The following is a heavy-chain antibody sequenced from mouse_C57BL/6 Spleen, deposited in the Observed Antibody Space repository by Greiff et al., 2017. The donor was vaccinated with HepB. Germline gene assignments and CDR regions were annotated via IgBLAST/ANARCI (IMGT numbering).Heavy chain of an antibody. Sequence: DVMLVESGGDLVKPGGSLKLSCAASGFTFSSYGMSWVRQTPDKRLEWVATISSGGSYTYYPDSVKGRFTISRDNAKNTLYLQMSSLKSEDTAMYYCARQPIYYDYVLDYWGQGTSVTVSS. CDR1: GFTFSSYG. CDR3: ARQPIYYDYVLDY. J-gene: IGHJ4*01. CDR2: ISSGGSYT. D-gene: IGHD2-4*01. V-gene: IGHV5-6*02.